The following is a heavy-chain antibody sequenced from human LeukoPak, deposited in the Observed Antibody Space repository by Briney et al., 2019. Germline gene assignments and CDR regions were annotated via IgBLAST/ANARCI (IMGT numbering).Heavy chain of an antibody. V-gene: IGHV4-34*01. D-gene: IGHD4-17*01. Sequence: SETLSLTCAVYGGSFSGYYWSWIRQPPGEGLEWIGEINHSGSTNYNPSLKSRVTISVDTSKNQFSLKLSSVTAADTAVYYCAREWNPDYGEPHWGQGTLVTVSS. J-gene: IGHJ4*02. CDR1: GGSFSGYY. CDR3: AREWNPDYGEPH. CDR2: INHSGST.